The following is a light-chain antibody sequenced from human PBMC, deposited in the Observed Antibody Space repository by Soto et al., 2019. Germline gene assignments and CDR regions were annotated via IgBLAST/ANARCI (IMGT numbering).Light chain of an antibody. Sequence: QSAVTQPASVSGSPGQSITISCTGTTSDVGRYNYVSWYQQHPGKAPKLIIYDVSNRPSGVSNRFSGSKSGNTASLTISGLQAEYEADYYCNSYTSSSTSVLGTGTKVTVL. CDR1: TSDVGRYNY. V-gene: IGLV2-14*01. CDR3: NSYTSSSTSV. J-gene: IGLJ1*01. CDR2: DVS.